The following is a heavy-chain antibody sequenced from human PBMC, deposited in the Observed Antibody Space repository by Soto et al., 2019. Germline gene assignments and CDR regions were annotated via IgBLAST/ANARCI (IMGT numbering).Heavy chain of an antibody. Sequence: SETLSLTCTVSGGSISSGGYYWSWIRQHPGKGLEWIGYIYYSGSTYYNPSLKSRVTISVDTSKNQFSLKLSSVTAADTAVYYCARGSMVRGVKFDYWGQGTLVTSPQ. CDR2: IYYSGST. CDR3: ARGSMVRGVKFDY. J-gene: IGHJ4*02. CDR1: GGSISSGGYY. D-gene: IGHD3-10*01. V-gene: IGHV4-31*03.